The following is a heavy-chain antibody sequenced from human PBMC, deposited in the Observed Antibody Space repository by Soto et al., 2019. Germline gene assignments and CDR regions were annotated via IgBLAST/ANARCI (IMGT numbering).Heavy chain of an antibody. J-gene: IGHJ4*02. V-gene: IGHV1-69*13. CDR2: IIPIFGTA. Sequence: SVKVSCKASGGTLRSYAISWVRQAPGQGLEWMGGIIPIFGTANYAQKFQGRVTITADESTSTAYMELSSLRSEDTAVYYCARGEAAVYFDYWGQGTLVTVSS. D-gene: IGHD6-13*01. CDR3: ARGEAAVYFDY. CDR1: GGTLRSYA.